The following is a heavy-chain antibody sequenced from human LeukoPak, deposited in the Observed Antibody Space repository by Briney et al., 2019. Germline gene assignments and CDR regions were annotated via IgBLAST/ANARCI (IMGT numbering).Heavy chain of an antibody. J-gene: IGHJ4*02. CDR1: GGSISSGSYY. CDR3: ASTLRFLPYRRFDY. V-gene: IGHV4-61*02. CDR2: IYTSGST. D-gene: IGHD3-3*01. Sequence: SETLSLTCTVSGGSISSGSYYWSWIRQPAGKGLEWIGRIYTSGSTNYNPSLKSRVTISVDTSKNQFSLKLSSVTAADTAVYYCASTLRFLPYRRFDYWGQGTLVTVPS.